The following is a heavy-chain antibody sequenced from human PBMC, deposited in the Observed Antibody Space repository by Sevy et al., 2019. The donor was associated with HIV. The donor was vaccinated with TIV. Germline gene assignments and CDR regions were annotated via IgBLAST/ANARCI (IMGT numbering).Heavy chain of an antibody. CDR2: MNPNNGNT. D-gene: IGHD3-3*01. Sequence: ASVKVSCKAAGYSFTNFDINWVRQATGQGLEWMGWMNPNNGNTHYAQKFQGRVTMTRCSSANTAYMELSSLTSEDTAIYYCARARLDYEFWSGSYFSRAPWGYKYYAMDVWGQGTTVTVSS. CDR3: ARARLDYEFWSGSYFSRAPWGYKYYAMDV. CDR1: GYSFTNFD. J-gene: IGHJ6*02. V-gene: IGHV1-8*01.